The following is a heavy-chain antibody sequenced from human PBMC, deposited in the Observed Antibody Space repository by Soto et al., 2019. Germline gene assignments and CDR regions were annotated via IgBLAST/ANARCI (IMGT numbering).Heavy chain of an antibody. Sequence: GGSLRLSCAASGFTFSSYAMHWVRQAPGKGLEWVAVISYDGSNKYYADSVKGRFTISRDNSKNTLYLQMNSLRAEDTAVYYCAREPDSSGYYSYYYGMDVWGQGTTVTVSS. D-gene: IGHD3-22*01. CDR3: AREPDSSGYYSYYYGMDV. J-gene: IGHJ6*02. CDR2: ISYDGSNK. V-gene: IGHV3-30-3*01. CDR1: GFTFSSYA.